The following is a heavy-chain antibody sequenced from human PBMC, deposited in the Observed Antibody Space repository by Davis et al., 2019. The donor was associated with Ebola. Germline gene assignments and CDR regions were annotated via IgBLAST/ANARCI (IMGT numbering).Heavy chain of an antibody. Sequence: PSETLSLTCAISGDSVSSGGWNWIRQSPSRGLEWLGRTYYNSKWYHDYAVSVKSRISINADTSKNQFSLQLNSVTPEDTALYYCARGWLRAGIDVWGEGTTVTVSS. J-gene: IGHJ6*04. CDR2: TYYNSKWYH. D-gene: IGHD5-18*01. V-gene: IGHV6-1*01. CDR1: GDSVSSGG. CDR3: ARGWLRAGIDV.